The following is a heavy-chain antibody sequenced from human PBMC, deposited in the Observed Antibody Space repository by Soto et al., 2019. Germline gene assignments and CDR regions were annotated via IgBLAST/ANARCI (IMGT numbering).Heavy chain of an antibody. CDR1: GFTFSSYS. CDR3: ARDQPGYSYGYGLGY. Sequence: EVQLVESGGGLVKPGGSLRLSCAASGFTFSSYSMKWVRQAPWKGLEWVSSISSSSSYIYYADSVKGRFTISRDNAKNSLYLQMNSLRAEDTAVYYCARDQPGYSYGYGLGYWGQGTVVTVSS. D-gene: IGHD5-18*01. V-gene: IGHV3-21*01. CDR2: ISSSSSYI. J-gene: IGHJ4*02.